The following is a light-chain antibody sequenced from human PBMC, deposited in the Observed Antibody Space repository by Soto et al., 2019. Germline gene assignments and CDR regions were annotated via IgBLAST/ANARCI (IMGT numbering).Light chain of an antibody. Sequence: EIVMTQSPANVSVSPAVRSTLSCRASQSVSSNLAWYQQKPGQAPRLLIYDASSRATGIPDRFSGSGSGTDFTLTISRLEPEDFAVYFCYQYDSSPWTFGQGTKVDI. CDR2: DAS. CDR3: YQYDSSPWT. V-gene: IGKV3-20*01. CDR1: QSVSSN. J-gene: IGKJ1*01.